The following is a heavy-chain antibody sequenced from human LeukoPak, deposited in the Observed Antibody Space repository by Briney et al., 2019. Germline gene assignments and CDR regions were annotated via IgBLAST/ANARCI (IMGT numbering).Heavy chain of an antibody. D-gene: IGHD2-2*01. CDR3: AKAGGGYCSSTSCERHPFDY. CDR1: GFTFSSYA. V-gene: IGHV3-23*01. Sequence: GGSLRLSCAASGFTFSSYAMSWVRQAPGKGLEWVSAISGSGGSTYYADSVKGRFTISRDNSKNTLYLQMNSLRAEDTAVYYCAKAGGGYCSSTSCERHPFDYWGQGTLVTVSP. CDR2: ISGSGGST. J-gene: IGHJ4*02.